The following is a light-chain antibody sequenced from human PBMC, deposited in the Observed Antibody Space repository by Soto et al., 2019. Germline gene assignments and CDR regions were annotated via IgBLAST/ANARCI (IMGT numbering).Light chain of an antibody. CDR2: GAS. J-gene: IGKJ2*01. Sequence: EIVLTQSPGTLSLSPGERATLSCRASQSVTSNFLAWYQQKPGQAPRLLIYGASSRATGVPDRFSGSGSGTDFTLTISRLEPEDFAVYFCQQYGSSPLFGQGTKLEI. CDR3: QQYGSSPL. V-gene: IGKV3-20*01. CDR1: QSVTSNF.